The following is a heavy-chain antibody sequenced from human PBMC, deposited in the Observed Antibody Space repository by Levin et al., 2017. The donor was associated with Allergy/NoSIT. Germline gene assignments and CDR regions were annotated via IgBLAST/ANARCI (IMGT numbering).Heavy chain of an antibody. V-gene: IGHV3-33*01. CDR3: ARGEYGDRTRYYYGMDV. CDR1: GFTFSSYG. D-gene: IGHD4-17*01. Sequence: GGSLRLSCAASGFTFSSYGMHWVRQAPGKGLEWVAVIWYDGSNKYYADSVKGRFTISRDNSKNTLYLQMNSLRAEDTAVYYCARGEYGDRTRYYYGMDVWGQGTTVTVSS. CDR2: IWYDGSNK. J-gene: IGHJ6*02.